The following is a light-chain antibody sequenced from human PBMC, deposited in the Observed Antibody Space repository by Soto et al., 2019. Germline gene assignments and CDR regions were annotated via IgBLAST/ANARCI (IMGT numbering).Light chain of an antibody. J-gene: IGLJ3*02. CDR3: YSYAGRNIWV. V-gene: IGLV1-40*01. CDR1: SSNIGAGYD. Sequence: QSVLTQPPSVSGALGQRVTISCTGSSSNIGAGYDVHWYQQFPGTAPKLLIFGNTNRPSGVPDRFSGSKSGTSASLAITGLQAEDEADYYCYSYAGRNIWVFGGGTKLTVL. CDR2: GNT.